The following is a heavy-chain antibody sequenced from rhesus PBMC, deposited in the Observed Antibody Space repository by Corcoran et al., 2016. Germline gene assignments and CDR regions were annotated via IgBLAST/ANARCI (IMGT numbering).Heavy chain of an antibody. J-gene: IGHJ4*01. Sequence: QLQLQESGPGLVKPSETLSLTCAVSGGSISSSYWSWIRQAPGKGLGWIGYIGGSSGSTTYNPSRKMRVTRSVETSKNQLSLKLSSVTAADTAVFYCARQPYGSSIDYWGQGVLVTVSS. CDR3: ARQPYGSSIDY. V-gene: IGHV4-169*01. D-gene: IGHD4-29*01. CDR2: IGGSSGST. CDR1: GGSISSSY.